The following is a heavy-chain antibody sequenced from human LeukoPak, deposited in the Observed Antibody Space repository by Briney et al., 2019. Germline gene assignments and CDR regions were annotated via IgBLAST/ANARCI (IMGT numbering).Heavy chain of an antibody. Sequence: GGSLRLSCAASGFTFSSYGMHWVRQAPGKGLEWVAVIWYEGSNKYYADSVKGRFTISRDNSKNTLYLQMNSLRAEDTAVYYCAVGSGSYYNRAPFDYWGQGTLVTVSS. V-gene: IGHV3-33*01. J-gene: IGHJ4*02. CDR1: GFTFSSYG. D-gene: IGHD3-10*01. CDR2: IWYEGSNK. CDR3: AVGSGSYYNRAPFDY.